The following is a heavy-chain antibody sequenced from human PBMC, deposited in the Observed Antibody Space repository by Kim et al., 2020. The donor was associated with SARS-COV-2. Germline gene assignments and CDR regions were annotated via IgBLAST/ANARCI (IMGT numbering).Heavy chain of an antibody. V-gene: IGHV1-2*02. CDR3: AREGVGATTSGLGY. CDR1: GYTFTDYY. CDR2: INPNNGAT. Sequence: ASVKVSCKASGYTFTDYYIHWVRQAPGQGLEWMGWINPNNGATNYAQKFQGRVTMTRDTSISTVYMDLSRLTSDDTAIYYCAREGVGATTSGLGYWGQGTLVTVSS. J-gene: IGHJ4*02. D-gene: IGHD1-26*01.